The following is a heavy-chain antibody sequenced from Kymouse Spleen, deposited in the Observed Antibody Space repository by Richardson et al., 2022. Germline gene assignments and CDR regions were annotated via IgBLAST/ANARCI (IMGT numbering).Heavy chain of an antibody. J-gene: IGHJ4*02. D-gene: IGHD3-10*01. Sequence: EVQLVESGGGLVQPGGSLRLSCAASGFTFSSYAMSWVRQAPGKGLEWVSAISGSGGSTYYADSVKGRFTISRDNSKNTLYLQMNSLRAEDTAVYYCAFPYYYGSGSYYTHFDYWGQGTLVTVSS. CDR2: ISGSGGST. CDR3: AFPYYYGSGSYYTHFDY. CDR1: GFTFSSYA. V-gene: IGHV3-23*04.